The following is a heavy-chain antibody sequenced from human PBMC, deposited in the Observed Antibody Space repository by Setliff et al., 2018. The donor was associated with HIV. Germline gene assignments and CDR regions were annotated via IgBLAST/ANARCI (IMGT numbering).Heavy chain of an antibody. CDR1: GYTFTNYG. Sequence: ASVKVSCKASGYTFTNYGISWVRQAPGQGLEWMGWISAYNGNTNYAQKLQGRVTMTTDTSTSTAYMELRSLRSDDTAVYYCARVHWEAPRSYYTPYYFDYWGEGTMVTVSS. CDR3: ARVHWEAPRSYYTPYYFDY. V-gene: IGHV1-18*01. J-gene: IGHJ4*02. D-gene: IGHD3-3*01. CDR2: ISAYNGNT.